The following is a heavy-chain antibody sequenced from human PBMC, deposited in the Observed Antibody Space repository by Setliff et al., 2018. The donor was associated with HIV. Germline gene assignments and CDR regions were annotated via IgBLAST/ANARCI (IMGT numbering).Heavy chain of an antibody. CDR3: ARSHYYASGNSHYYYMDV. D-gene: IGHD3-10*01. CDR2: IYYSGST. V-gene: IGHV4-59*08. J-gene: IGHJ6*03. Sequence: PSETLSLTCTVSGGSISSYYWSWIRQPPGKGLEWIGYIYYSGSTNYNPSLKSRVTISVDTSKNQLSLSLTSVSVADTAIYYCARSHYYASGNSHYYYMDVWGKGTAVTVSS. CDR1: GGSISSYY.